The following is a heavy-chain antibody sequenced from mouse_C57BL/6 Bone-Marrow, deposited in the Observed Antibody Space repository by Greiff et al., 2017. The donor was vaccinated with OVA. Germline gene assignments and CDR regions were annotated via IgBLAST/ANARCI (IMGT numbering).Heavy chain of an antibody. J-gene: IGHJ4*01. CDR2: IDPSDSYT. V-gene: IGHV1-69*01. D-gene: IGHD2-4*01. CDR1: GYTFTSYW. CDR3: ARWGVTMITTNIRLDYYAMDY. Sequence: QVQLQQPGAELVMPGASVKLSCKASGYTFTSYWMHWVKQRPGQGLEWIGEIDPSDSYTNYNQKFKGKSTLTVDKSSSTAYMQLSSLTSEDSAVYYCARWGVTMITTNIRLDYYAMDYWGQGTSVTVSS.